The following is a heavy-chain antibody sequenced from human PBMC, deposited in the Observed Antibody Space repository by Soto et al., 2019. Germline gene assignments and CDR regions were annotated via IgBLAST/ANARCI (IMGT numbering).Heavy chain of an antibody. D-gene: IGHD5-18*01. Sequence: QVQLVQSGAEVKKPGSSVKVSCKASGGTFSSYAISWVRQAPGQGLEWMGGIIPIFGTANYAQKFQGRVTITGDESTSTAYRELSSLRSEDTAVYYCARDGPRYSYGQHFDYWGHGTLVTVSS. J-gene: IGHJ4*01. CDR3: ARDGPRYSYGQHFDY. CDR2: IIPIFGTA. CDR1: GGTFSSYA. V-gene: IGHV1-69*01.